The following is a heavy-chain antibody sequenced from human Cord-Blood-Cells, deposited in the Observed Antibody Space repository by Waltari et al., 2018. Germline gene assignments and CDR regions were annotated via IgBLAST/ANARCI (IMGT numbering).Heavy chain of an antibody. CDR2: IKSKTDGGTT. J-gene: IGHJ4*02. CDR3: TTDPQPPYYDILTGYLGY. D-gene: IGHD3-9*01. V-gene: IGHV3-15*01. CDR1: W. Sequence: WMSWVRQAPGKGLEWVGRIKSKTDGGTTDYAAPVKGRFTISRDDSKNTLYLQMNSLKTEDTAVYYCTTDPQPPYYDILTGYLGYWGQGTLVTVSS.